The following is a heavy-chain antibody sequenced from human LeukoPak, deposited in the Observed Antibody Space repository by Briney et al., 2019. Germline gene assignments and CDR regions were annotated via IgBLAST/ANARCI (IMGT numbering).Heavy chain of an antibody. V-gene: IGHV1-69-2*01. J-gene: IGHJ6*03. Sequence: ATVKISCKVSGYTFTDYYMHWVQQAPGKGLEWMGLVDPEDGETIYAEKFQGRVTITADTSTDTAYMELSSLRSEDTAVYYCATLRFLEWFPHYYYMDVWGKGTTVTVSS. D-gene: IGHD3-3*01. CDR2: VDPEDGET. CDR3: ATLRFLEWFPHYYYMDV. CDR1: GYTFTDYY.